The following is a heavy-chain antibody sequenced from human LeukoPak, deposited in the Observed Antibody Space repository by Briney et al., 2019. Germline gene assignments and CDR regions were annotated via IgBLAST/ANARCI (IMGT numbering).Heavy chain of an antibody. J-gene: IGHJ4*02. CDR3: ARDLDCSSTSCPGGY. V-gene: IGHV3-7*01. CDR2: IKQDGSEK. D-gene: IGHD2-2*01. Sequence: GGSLRLSCAASGFTFSSYWMSWVRQAPGKGLEWVANIKQDGSEKYYVDSVKGRFTISRDNAKNSLYLQMNSLRAEDTAVCYCARDLDCSSTSCPGGYWGQGTLVTVSS. CDR1: GFTFSSYW.